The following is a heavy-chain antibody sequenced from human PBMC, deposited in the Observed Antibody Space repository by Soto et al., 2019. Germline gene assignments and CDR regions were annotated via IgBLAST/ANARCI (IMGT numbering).Heavy chain of an antibody. CDR1: GGSIRNYY. CDR2: IYYIGYT. Sequence: SETLSPTGTISGGSIRNYYLIWVRQPTGKGLEWIGCIYYIGYTNYNPSLKSRVTISVDTSKNQFSLSLSSVTAADTAVYYCVRDQDFITGDNWFDPWGQGTLVTVSS. J-gene: IGHJ5*02. CDR3: VRDQDFITGDNWFDP. D-gene: IGHD3-16*01. V-gene: IGHV4-59*01.